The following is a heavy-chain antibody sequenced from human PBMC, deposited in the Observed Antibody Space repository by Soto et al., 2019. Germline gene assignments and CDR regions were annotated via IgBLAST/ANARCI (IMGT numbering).Heavy chain of an antibody. CDR1: GYTFTSYD. D-gene: IGHD6-19*01. J-gene: IGHJ5*02. V-gene: IGHV1-8*01. CDR3: ARVKASGWLNWFDP. CDR2: INPNTGYT. Sequence: ASVKVSCKASGYTFTSYDINWVRQAAGQGLEWMGWINPNTGYTDYAQKFQDRVTMTGNTSITTAYMELRSLRSDDTAVYYCARVKASGWLNWFDPWGQGTLVTVSS.